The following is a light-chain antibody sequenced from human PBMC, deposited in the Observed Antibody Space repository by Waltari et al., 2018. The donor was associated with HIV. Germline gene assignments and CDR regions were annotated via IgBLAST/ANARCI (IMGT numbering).Light chain of an antibody. J-gene: IGLJ2*01. CDR3: CSYAGSSTSVV. CDR2: EVS. Sequence: QSALTQPASVSGSPGQSITISCTGTSSDVGSYNLVSWYQQHPGKAPKLMIYEVSKRPSGVSNRFSGSKSGNTASLTIAGLQADDDADYYCCSYAGSSTSVVFGGGTKLTVL. CDR1: SSDVGSYNL. V-gene: IGLV2-23*02.